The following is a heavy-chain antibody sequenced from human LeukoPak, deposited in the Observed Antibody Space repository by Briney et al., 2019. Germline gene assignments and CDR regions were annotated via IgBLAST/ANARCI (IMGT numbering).Heavy chain of an antibody. J-gene: IGHJ3*02. Sequence: PGGSLRLSCAASGFTVSSNYMSWVRQAPGKGLEWVSVIYSGGSTYYADSVKGRFTISRDNSKNTLYLQMNSLRAEDTAVYYCARSRSGWYLYALDIWGQGTMVTVSS. CDR2: IYSGGST. D-gene: IGHD6-19*01. V-gene: IGHV3-66*01. CDR3: ARSRSGWYLYALDI. CDR1: GFTVSSNY.